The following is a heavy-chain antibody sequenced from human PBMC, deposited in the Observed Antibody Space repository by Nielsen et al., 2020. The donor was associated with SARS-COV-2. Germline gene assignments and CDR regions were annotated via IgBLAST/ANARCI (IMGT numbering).Heavy chain of an antibody. D-gene: IGHD1-26*01. CDR3: ARSLVQNDAFDI. CDR1: GFTVSSNY. J-gene: IGHJ3*02. V-gene: IGHV3-53*01. CDR2: IYSGGST. Sequence: GESLKISCAASGFTVSSNYMSWVRQAPGKGLEWVSVIYSGGSTYYADSVKGRFTISRDNSKNTLYLQMNSLRAEDTAVYYCARSLVQNDAFDIWGQGTTVTVSS.